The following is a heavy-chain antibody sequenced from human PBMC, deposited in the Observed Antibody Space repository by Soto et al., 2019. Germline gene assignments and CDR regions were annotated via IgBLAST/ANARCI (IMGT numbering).Heavy chain of an antibody. J-gene: IGHJ4*02. CDR2: ISSGAITI. D-gene: IGHD6-6*01. CDR3: AGQYSSSSVEY. Sequence: GGSLRLSCAASGFTFNYYYMNWIRQAPGKGLEWVSYISSGAITIYYADSVKGRFTISRDKHKNSPYLQMNCLRAEDTAVYYCAGQYSSSSVEYWGQGTLVTVSS. V-gene: IGHV3-11*01. CDR1: GFTFNYYY.